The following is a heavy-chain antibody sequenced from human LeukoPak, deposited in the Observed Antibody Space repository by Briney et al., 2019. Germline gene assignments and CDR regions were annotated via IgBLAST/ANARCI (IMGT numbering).Heavy chain of an antibody. V-gene: IGHV4-34*01. CDR2: INHSGST. CDR1: GGSFSGYY. CDR3: ARVIYYDSSGYSPIDY. D-gene: IGHD3-22*01. J-gene: IGHJ4*02. Sequence: SETLSLTCAVYGGSFSGYYWSWIRQPPGKGLEWIGEINHSGSTNYNPSLKSRVTISVDTSKNQFSLKLSSVTAAGTAVYYCARVIYYDSSGYSPIDYWGQGTLVTVSS.